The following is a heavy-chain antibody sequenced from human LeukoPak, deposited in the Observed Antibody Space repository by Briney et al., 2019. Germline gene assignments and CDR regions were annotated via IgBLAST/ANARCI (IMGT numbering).Heavy chain of an antibody. V-gene: IGHV3-66*02. CDR3: ASRGYSYGQTIDY. Sequence: GGSLRLSCAASGFTVSSNYMSWVRQAPGKGLEGVSVIYSGGSTYYADSVKGRFTISRDNSKNTLYLQTNSLRAEDTAVYYCASRGYSYGQTIDYWGQGTLVTVSS. D-gene: IGHD5-18*01. J-gene: IGHJ4*02. CDR1: GFTVSSNY. CDR2: IYSGGST.